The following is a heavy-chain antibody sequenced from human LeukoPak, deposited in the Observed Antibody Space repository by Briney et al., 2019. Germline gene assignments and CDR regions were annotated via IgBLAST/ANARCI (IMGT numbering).Heavy chain of an antibody. V-gene: IGHV1-18*04. J-gene: IGHJ4*02. CDR1: GYTFTSYN. Sequence: ASVKVSCKASGYTFTSYNINWVRQAPGQGLEWMGWICVYNGNTHYAQKLQGRVTMTTDTSTSTAYMELRSLRSDDTAVYYCARGSSPAVADFDYWGQGTLVTVSS. CDR3: ARGSSPAVADFDY. D-gene: IGHD6-19*01. CDR2: ICVYNGNT.